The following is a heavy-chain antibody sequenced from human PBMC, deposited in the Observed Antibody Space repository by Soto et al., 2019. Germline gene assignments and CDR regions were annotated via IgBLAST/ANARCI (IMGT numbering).Heavy chain of an antibody. D-gene: IGHD2-15*01. CDR3: ARDRLVAATSAPPYCYYGMDV. CDR2: ISSSSRYI. Sequence: LRLSCATSGFTFSSYSMNWARQAPGMGLEWVSSISSSSRYIYYADSVRGRFTISRDNAKNSLYLQINSLRAEDTAVYYCARDRLVAATSAPPYCYYGMDVWGQGTTVTVSS. V-gene: IGHV3-21*01. J-gene: IGHJ6*02. CDR1: GFTFSSYS.